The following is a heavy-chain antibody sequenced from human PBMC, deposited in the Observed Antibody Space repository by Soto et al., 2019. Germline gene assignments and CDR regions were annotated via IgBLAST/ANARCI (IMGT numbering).Heavy chain of an antibody. CDR3: ARAEDASGNYPFDY. D-gene: IGHD3-22*01. Sequence: SETLSLTCTVSGGFIRSGGYYWNWIRQLPGKGLEWIGYIYYSGFSYYNPSLKSRLTISVDTSKNQFSLKLSSMTAADTAVYYCARAEDASGNYPFDYWGQGTLVTVSS. CDR1: GGFIRSGGYY. J-gene: IGHJ4*02. CDR2: IYYSGFS. V-gene: IGHV4-31*03.